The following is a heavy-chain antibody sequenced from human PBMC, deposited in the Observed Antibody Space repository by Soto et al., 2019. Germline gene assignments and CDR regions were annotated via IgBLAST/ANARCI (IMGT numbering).Heavy chain of an antibody. Sequence: PGESLKISCKGSGYTFTSYWIAWVRQMPGKGLEWMGIIYPGDSDTRYSPSFQGQVTISADKSISTAYLQWSSLKASDTAMYYCARHRSSTSYYYYGMDVWGQGTTVTSP. V-gene: IGHV5-51*01. CDR2: IYPGDSDT. D-gene: IGHD2-2*01. CDR1: GYTFTSYW. CDR3: ARHRSSTSYYYYGMDV. J-gene: IGHJ6*02.